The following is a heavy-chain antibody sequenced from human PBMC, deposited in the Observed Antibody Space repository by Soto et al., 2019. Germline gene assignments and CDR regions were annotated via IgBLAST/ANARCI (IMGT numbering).Heavy chain of an antibody. D-gene: IGHD3-22*01. CDR3: AHRRSTYYYDSTFDP. CDR1: GFSLSTREMG. V-gene: IGHV2-5*02. Sequence: SGPTLVNPTQTLTLTCTFSGFSLSTREMGVGWIRQTPGKALDWLALIYWDDDKRYSPSLKSGLTITKDTSKNQVVLTMTNMDPVDTATYYCAHRRSTYYYDSTFDPWGQGTLVTVSS. CDR2: IYWDDDK. J-gene: IGHJ5*02.